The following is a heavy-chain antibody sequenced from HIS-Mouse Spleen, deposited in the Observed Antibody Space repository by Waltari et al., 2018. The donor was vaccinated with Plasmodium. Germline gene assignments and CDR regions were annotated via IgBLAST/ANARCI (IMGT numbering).Heavy chain of an antibody. V-gene: IGHV3-21*01. CDR1: GFTFSSSS. Sequence: EVQLVESGGGLVKPGGSLRLSCAASGFTFSSSSMNWVRQAPGKGLGWVSSISSSSSYIYYADSVKGRFTISRDNAKNSLYLQMNSLRAEDTAVYYCARDRSAAALLGYWGQGTLVTVSS. CDR2: ISSSSSYI. J-gene: IGHJ4*02. D-gene: IGHD6-13*01. CDR3: ARDRSAAALLGY.